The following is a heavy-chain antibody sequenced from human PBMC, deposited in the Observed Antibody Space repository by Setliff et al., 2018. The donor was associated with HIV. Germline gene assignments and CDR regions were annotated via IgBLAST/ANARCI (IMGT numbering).Heavy chain of an antibody. Sequence: NPSETLSLTCSVSGVSINSTDHYWGWIRQSPGKRLAWIGSVSQSGSTYYNPSLKSRITISVDRSKNLFSLKLISVTAADQGVYYCARVPVAGANWFDPWGRGTLVTVSS. CDR1: GVSINSTDHY. V-gene: IGHV4-39*01. CDR2: VSQSGST. J-gene: IGHJ5*02. D-gene: IGHD2-21*01. CDR3: ARVPVAGANWFDP.